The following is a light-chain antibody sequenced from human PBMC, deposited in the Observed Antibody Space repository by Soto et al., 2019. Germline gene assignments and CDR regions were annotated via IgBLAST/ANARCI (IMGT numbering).Light chain of an antibody. J-gene: IGKJ1*01. Sequence: DIQMTQSPSSLSASVGDRVTITCRASQGISNFLAWYQQRPGQVPKLLIYAASTLQSGVPSRFSASGYGTDFTLTISSLQPEDVATYYCQRYNGASTFGQGTKVEIK. CDR1: QGISNF. CDR3: QRYNGAST. CDR2: AAS. V-gene: IGKV1-27*01.